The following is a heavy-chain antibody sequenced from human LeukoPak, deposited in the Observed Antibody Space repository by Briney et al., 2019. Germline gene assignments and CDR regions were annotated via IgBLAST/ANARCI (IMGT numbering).Heavy chain of an antibody. D-gene: IGHD3-10*01. J-gene: IGHJ6*02. Sequence: ASVKVSCKVSGYTLTELSMHWVRQAPGKGLEWMGGFYPEDGETIYAQKFQGRVTMTEDTSTDTAYMDLSSLRSEDTAVYYCATEYYYGSGVPDVWGQGTTVTVSS. CDR3: ATEYYYGSGVPDV. CDR2: FYPEDGET. V-gene: IGHV1-24*01. CDR1: GYTLTELS.